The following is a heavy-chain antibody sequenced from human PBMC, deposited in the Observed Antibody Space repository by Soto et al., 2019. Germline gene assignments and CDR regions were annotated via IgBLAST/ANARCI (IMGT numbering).Heavy chain of an antibody. V-gene: IGHV4-31*03. Sequence: QVQLQESGPGLVKPSQTLSLTCTVSGGSISSGGYYWSWIRQHPGKGLEWIGYIYYSGSTYYNPSLKSRVTISVDTSKNQFSLKLSSVTAADTTLSQCARENRVAAKYSMHVWGQGTTVTVSS. CDR2: IYYSGST. D-gene: IGHD6-25*01. CDR1: GGSISSGGYY. J-gene: IGHJ6*02. CDR3: ARENRVAAKYSMHV.